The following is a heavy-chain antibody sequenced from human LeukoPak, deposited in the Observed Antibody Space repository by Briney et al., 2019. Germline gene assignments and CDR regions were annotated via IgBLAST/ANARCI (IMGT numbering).Heavy chain of an antibody. CDR3: AGGGSDYVWGSYRGDY. V-gene: IGHV3-23*01. CDR2: ISGSGGST. CDR1: GFTFSSYA. D-gene: IGHD3-16*02. J-gene: IGHJ4*02. Sequence: PGGSLRLSCAASGFTFSSYAMTWVRQGPGKGLEWVSAISGSGGSTYYADSVKGRFTISRDNSKNTLYLQMNRLRAEDTAVCYCAGGGSDYVWGSYRGDYWGRGTLVTVSS.